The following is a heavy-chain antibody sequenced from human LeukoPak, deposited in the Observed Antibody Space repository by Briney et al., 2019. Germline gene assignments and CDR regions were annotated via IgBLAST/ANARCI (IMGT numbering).Heavy chain of an antibody. V-gene: IGHV3-21*01. J-gene: IGHJ4*02. Sequence: GGSLRLSCAASGFTFSSYAMHWVRQAPGKGLEWVSSISSSSSYIYYADSVKGRFTISRDNAKNSLYLQMNSLRAEDTAVYYCARVLSHYYGSGSFGYWGQGTLVTVSS. CDR1: GFTFSSYA. D-gene: IGHD3-10*01. CDR2: ISSSSSYI. CDR3: ARVLSHYYGSGSFGY.